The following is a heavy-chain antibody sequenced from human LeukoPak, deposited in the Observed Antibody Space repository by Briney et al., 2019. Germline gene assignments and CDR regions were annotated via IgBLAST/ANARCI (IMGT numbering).Heavy chain of an antibody. CDR2: IDGNGRTT. D-gene: IGHD3-22*01. CDR1: GFTFSSEW. V-gene: IGHV3-74*01. J-gene: IGHJ4*02. CDR3: AELYYYDSSGDTFDY. Sequence: PGGSLRLSCAASGFTFSSEWMHWVRQAPGRGLVWISHIDGNGRTTNYGDSVRGRFTVSRDNAKNTLYLQMNSLRAEDTAVYYCAELYYYDSSGDTFDYWGQGTLVTVSS.